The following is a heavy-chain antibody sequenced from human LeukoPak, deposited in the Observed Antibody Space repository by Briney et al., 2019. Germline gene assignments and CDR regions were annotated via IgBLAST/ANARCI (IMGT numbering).Heavy chain of an antibody. Sequence: ASVKVSCKASGYTFTGYYMHWVRQAPGQGLEWMGIINPSGGSTSYAQKFQGRVTMTRDTSTSTVYMELSSLRSEDTAVYYCARVSTFDYYYYGMDVWGQGTTVTVSS. CDR3: ARVSTFDYYYYGMDV. J-gene: IGHJ6*02. D-gene: IGHD2/OR15-2a*01. CDR2: INPSGGST. V-gene: IGHV1-46*01. CDR1: GYTFTGYY.